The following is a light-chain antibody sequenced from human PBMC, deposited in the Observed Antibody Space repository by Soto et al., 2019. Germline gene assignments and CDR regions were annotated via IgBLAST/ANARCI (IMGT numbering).Light chain of an antibody. Sequence: QSALTQPASVSGSPGQSITISCTGTSSDVGGYNYVSWYQQHPGKAPKLLIYEVTNRPSGVSNRFSGSKSGNTASLTISGLQAEDEAEYYCSSYCLSYVSIETSATVVFGGGTKLTVL. J-gene: IGLJ2*01. CDR3: SSYCLSYVSIETSATVV. CDR1: SSDVGGYNY. CDR2: EVT. V-gene: IGLV2-14*01.